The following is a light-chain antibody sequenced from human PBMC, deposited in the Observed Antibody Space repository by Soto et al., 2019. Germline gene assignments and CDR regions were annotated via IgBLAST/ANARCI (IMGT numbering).Light chain of an antibody. V-gene: IGKV1-39*01. J-gene: IGKJ2*01. CDR2: IAS. Sequence: DIQMTQSPSTLSAAVGDRVTITCRASQSISNYLNWYQQKPGKAPNLLIYIASNLHSGVPSRFSDSGSGTDFTLTISSLQPEDFATYYCQQSYSTPYTFGQGT. CDR1: QSISNY. CDR3: QQSYSTPYT.